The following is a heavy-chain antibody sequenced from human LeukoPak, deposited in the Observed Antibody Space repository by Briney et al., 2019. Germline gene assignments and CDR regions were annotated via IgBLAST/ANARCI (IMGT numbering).Heavy chain of an antibody. CDR3: AKDGTRGIRFGKISHYFDY. CDR1: GFTFSSYG. J-gene: IGHJ4*02. Sequence: TGGSLRLSCAASGFTFSSYGMHWGRQAPGKGLEWVAFIRYDGSNKYFADSVKGRFTISRDSSKNTLYLQMNSLRVDDTAVYYCAKDGTRGIRFGKISHYFDYWGQGTLVTVSS. V-gene: IGHV3-30*02. D-gene: IGHD3-10*01. CDR2: IRYDGSNK.